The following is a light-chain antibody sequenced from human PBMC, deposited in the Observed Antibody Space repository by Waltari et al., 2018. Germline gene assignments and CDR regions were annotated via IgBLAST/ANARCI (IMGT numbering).Light chain of an antibody. CDR3: QQHYGAPLT. Sequence: DIVMTQSPDSLAVSLGERAIINCKSSQSVLSNSDNKNYLSWHQQRPGQPPKLLISWASSRESGVPDRFSGSGSGTDFTLTISSLLAEDVAVYFCQQHYGAPLTFGQGTKVEIK. CDR2: WAS. J-gene: IGKJ1*01. V-gene: IGKV4-1*01. CDR1: QSVLSNSDNKNY.